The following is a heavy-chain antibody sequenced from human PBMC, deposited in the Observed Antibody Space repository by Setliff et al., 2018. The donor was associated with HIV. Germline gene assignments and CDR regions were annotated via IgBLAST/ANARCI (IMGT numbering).Heavy chain of an antibody. CDR1: GYTLTNYA. V-gene: IGHV1-3*01. CDR3: ARALSYGSGTYSAAGF. D-gene: IGHD3-10*01. J-gene: IGHJ4*02. Sequence: ASVKVSCKASGYTLTNYAIHWVRQAPGQGLEWMGWINAGNGNTESSKKFQGRVTITRETSATTAYMELSSLTPEDTAIYFCARALSYGSGTYSAAGFWGQGTLVTVSS. CDR2: INAGNGNT.